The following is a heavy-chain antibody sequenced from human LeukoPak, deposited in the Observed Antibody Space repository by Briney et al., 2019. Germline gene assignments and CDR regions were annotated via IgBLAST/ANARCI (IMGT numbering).Heavy chain of an antibody. CDR3: ARELYYYDSSGYPADYFDS. CDR2: IYYSGTT. J-gene: IGHJ4*02. Sequence: PSETLSLTCAVYGGSFSGYYWSWIRQPPGKGLEWIGYIYYSGTTNYNPSLKSRVFMSIDTSNSQFSLKLSSVTAADTAVYYCARELYYYDSSGYPADYFDSWGQGTLVTVSS. CDR1: GGSFSGYY. V-gene: IGHV4-59*01. D-gene: IGHD3-22*01.